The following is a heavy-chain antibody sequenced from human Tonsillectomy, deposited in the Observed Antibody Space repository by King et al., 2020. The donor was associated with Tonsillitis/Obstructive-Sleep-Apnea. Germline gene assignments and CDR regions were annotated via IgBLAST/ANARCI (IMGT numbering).Heavy chain of an antibody. CDR3: AREFSSGWLSGAFDI. Sequence: VQLVESGGGLVQPGGSLRLSCAASGFTFGSYSMNWVRQAPGKGLEWVSYISSSSSTIYYADSVKGRFTISRDNAKNSLYLQMNSLRDEDTAVYYCAREFSSGWLSGAFDIWGQGTMVTVSS. D-gene: IGHD6-19*01. V-gene: IGHV3-48*02. CDR1: GFTFGSYS. J-gene: IGHJ3*02. CDR2: ISSSSSTI.